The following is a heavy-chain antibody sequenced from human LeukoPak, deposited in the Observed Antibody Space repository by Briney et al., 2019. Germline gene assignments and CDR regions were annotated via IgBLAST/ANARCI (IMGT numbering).Heavy chain of an antibody. CDR2: ISGSGGGT. V-gene: IGHV3-23*01. Sequence: GGSLRLSCAASGFTFSSYAMSWVRQAPGKGLEWVSAISGSGGGTYYADSVKGRFTISRDNSKNTLYLQMNSLRAEDTAVYYCAKVPVFFDTAMVFFDYWGQGTLVTVSS. CDR1: GFTFSSYA. D-gene: IGHD5-18*01. J-gene: IGHJ4*02. CDR3: AKVPVFFDTAMVFFDY.